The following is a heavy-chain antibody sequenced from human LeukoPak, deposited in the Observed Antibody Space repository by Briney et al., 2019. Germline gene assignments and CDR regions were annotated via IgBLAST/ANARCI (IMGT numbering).Heavy chain of an antibody. V-gene: IGHV1-18*01. CDR3: AREYYDSSFPKPTQFDY. J-gene: IGHJ4*02. Sequence: GASVKVSCKASGYTFTSYGISWVRQAPGQGLEWMGWISAYNGNTNYAQKLQGRVTMTTDTSTSTAYMELRSLRSDDTAVYYCAREYYDSSFPKPTQFDYWGQGTLVTVSS. CDR1: GYTFTSYG. CDR2: ISAYNGNT. D-gene: IGHD3-22*01.